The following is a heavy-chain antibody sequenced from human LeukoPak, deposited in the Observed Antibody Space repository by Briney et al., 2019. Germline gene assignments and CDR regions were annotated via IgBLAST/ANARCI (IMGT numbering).Heavy chain of an antibody. V-gene: IGHV3-30*18. D-gene: IGHD3-3*01. J-gene: IGHJ4*02. Sequence: GGSLRLSCAASGFTFSSYGLHWVRQAPGKGLEWVAVISYDGSNKKYANSVKGRFTTSRDNAKNSLFLQMNSLRAEDTAVYYCAKDMRTGDFWSGYSDYWGQGTLVTVSS. CDR3: AKDMRTGDFWSGYSDY. CDR1: GFTFSSYG. CDR2: ISYDGSNK.